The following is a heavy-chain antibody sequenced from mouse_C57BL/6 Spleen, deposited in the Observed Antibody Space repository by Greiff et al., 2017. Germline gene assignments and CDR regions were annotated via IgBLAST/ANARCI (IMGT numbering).Heavy chain of an antibody. CDR1: GFTFSSYA. J-gene: IGHJ1*03. Sequence: EVQLVESGGGLVKPGASLKLSCAASGFTFSSYAMSWVRQTPGKRLEWVATISAGGSYTYYPDNVKGRFTIARDNAKNNRYLQLSHLTSEDTAVYYCAKSHFTTVEASDDWGTGTTVTVSS. CDR2: ISAGGSYT. D-gene: IGHD1-1*01. CDR3: AKSHFTTVEASDD. V-gene: IGHV5-4*01.